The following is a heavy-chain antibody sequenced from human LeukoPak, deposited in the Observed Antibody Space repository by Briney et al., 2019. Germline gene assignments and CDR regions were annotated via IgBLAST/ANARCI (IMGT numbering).Heavy chain of an antibody. J-gene: IGHJ1*01. D-gene: IGHD2-21*01. V-gene: IGHV4-34*01. CDR2: INHSGST. CDR3: ARGRALFQTFEYFHR. Sequence: SETLSLTCAVYGGSFSGYYWSWIRQPPGKGLEWIGEINHSGSTNYNPSLKSRVTISVDTSKNQFSLKLIFVTAADTAVYYCARGRALFQTFEYFHRWGQGTLVTVSS. CDR1: GGSFSGYY.